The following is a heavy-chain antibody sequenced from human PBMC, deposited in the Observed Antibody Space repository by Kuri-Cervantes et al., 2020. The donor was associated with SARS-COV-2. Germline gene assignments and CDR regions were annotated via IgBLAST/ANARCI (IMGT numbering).Heavy chain of an antibody. J-gene: IGHJ6*03. CDR1: GFTFSNAW. V-gene: IGHV3-15*01. CDR3: TTGCSSTSCYRGVGYYYMDV. CDR2: IKSKTDGGTT. Sequence: GESLKISCAASGFTFSNAWMSWVRQAPGKGLEWVGRIKSKTDGGTTDYAAPVKGRFTISRDDSKNTLYLQMNSLETEDTAVYYCTTGCSSTSCYRGVGYYYMDVWGKGTTVTVSS. D-gene: IGHD2-2*02.